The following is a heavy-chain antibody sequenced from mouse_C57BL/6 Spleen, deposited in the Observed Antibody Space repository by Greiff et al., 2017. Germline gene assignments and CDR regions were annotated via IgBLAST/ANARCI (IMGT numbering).Heavy chain of an antibody. CDR1: GYTFTSYW. Sequence: QVQLQQPGTELVKPGASVKLSCKASGYTFTSYWMHWVKQRPGQGLEWIGNINPSNGGTNYNEKFKSKATLTVDKSSSTAYMQLSSLTSEDSAVYYCAGPFTTVVAENWYFDVWGTGTTVTVAS. CDR2: INPSNGGT. CDR3: AGPFTTVVAENWYFDV. D-gene: IGHD1-1*01. V-gene: IGHV1-53*01. J-gene: IGHJ1*03.